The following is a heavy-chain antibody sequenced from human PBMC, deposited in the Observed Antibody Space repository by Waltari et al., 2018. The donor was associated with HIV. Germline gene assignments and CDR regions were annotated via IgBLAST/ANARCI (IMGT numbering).Heavy chain of an antibody. Sequence: VQLVESGGGLVQPGGSLRLSCAASGFTFSRNTMNWVRQAPGKGLELLSTMTSDSTTIHYADSVKGRFTISRDNAKNSVFLQMSSLRDEDTAVYYCASARVGTAYFDYWGQGTLVTVSS. CDR3: ASARVGTAYFDY. V-gene: IGHV3-48*02. D-gene: IGHD2-15*01. CDR1: GFTFSRNT. J-gene: IGHJ4*02. CDR2: MTSDSTTI.